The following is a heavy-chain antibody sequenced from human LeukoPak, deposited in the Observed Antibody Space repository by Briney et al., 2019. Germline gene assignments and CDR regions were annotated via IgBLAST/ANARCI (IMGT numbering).Heavy chain of an antibody. CDR2: ISSSSSYI. CDR1: GFTFSSYS. Sequence: GGSLRLSCAASGFTFSSYSMNWVRQAPGKGLEWVSSISSSSSYIYYADSVKGRFTISRDNAKNSLYLQMNSLRAEDTAVYYCARSYCSGGSCYEETNWFDPWGQGTLVTVSS. D-gene: IGHD2-15*01. CDR3: ARSYCSGGSCYEETNWFDP. V-gene: IGHV3-21*01. J-gene: IGHJ5*02.